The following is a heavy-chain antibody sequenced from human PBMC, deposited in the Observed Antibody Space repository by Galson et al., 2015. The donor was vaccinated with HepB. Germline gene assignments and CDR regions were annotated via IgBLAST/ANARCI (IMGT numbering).Heavy chain of an antibody. D-gene: IGHD6-13*01. CDR1: GFTVSSNY. Sequence: SLRLSCAASGFTVSSNYMSWVRQAPGKGLEWVSVIYSGGSTYYADSVKGRFTISRDNSKNTLYLQMNSLRAEDTAVYYCARDRSSSWYPRGWFDPWGQGTLVTVSS. CDR2: IYSGGST. CDR3: ARDRSSSWYPRGWFDP. J-gene: IGHJ5*02. V-gene: IGHV3-66*02.